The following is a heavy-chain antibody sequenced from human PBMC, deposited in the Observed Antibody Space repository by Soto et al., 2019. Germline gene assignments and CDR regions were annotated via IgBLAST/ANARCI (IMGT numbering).Heavy chain of an antibody. D-gene: IGHD4-4*01. CDR1: GYSFTKYH. CDR2: IIPIFGTA. V-gene: IGHV1-69*13. CDR3: ARDSNYYYYGMDV. Sequence: ASVKVSCKASGYSFTKYHMHWVRQAPGQGLEWMGGIIPIFGTANYAQKFQGRVTITADESTSTAYMELSSLRSEDTAVYYCARDSNYYYYGMDVWGQGTTVTVSS. J-gene: IGHJ6*02.